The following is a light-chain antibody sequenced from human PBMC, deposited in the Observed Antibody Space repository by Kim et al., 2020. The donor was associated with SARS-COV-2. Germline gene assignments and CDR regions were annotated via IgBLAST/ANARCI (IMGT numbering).Light chain of an antibody. Sequence: PGKTASITCGGTNIGGKSVQWYQQKPGQAPVMVIYYDSGRPSGIPERFSGSNSGNTATLTISRVEAGDEADYYCQVWVSSTDHYVFGTGTKVTVL. V-gene: IGLV3-21*01. J-gene: IGLJ1*01. CDR3: QVWVSSTDHYV. CDR2: YDS. CDR1: NIGGKS.